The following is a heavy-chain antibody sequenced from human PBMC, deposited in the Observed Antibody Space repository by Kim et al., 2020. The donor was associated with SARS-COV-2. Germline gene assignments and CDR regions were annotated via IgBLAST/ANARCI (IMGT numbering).Heavy chain of an antibody. Sequence: SETLSLTCTVSGASNSRSSNYWGWIRQPPGKGLEWIGSINYSGNTYYNPSLKSRVTISVDTSKNQFSLKMRSVTAEDTAVYYCARLVSENSAVEYWGQGTLVTVSS. CDR1: GASNSRSSNY. J-gene: IGHJ4*02. V-gene: IGHV4-39*01. CDR2: INYSGNT. CDR3: ARLVSENSAVEY.